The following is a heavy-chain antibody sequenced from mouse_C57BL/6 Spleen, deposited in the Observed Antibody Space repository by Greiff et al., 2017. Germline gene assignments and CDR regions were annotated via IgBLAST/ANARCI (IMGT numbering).Heavy chain of an antibody. D-gene: IGHD2-4*01. CDR3: ATIYYDYGYAMDY. CDR1: GYTFTTYP. V-gene: IGHV1-47*01. CDR2: FHPYNDDT. Sequence: VQLQQSGAELVKPGASVKMSCKASGYTFTTYPIEWMKQNHGKSLEWIGNFHPYNDDTKYNEKFKGKATLTVEKSSSTVYLELSRLTSDDSAVYYCATIYYDYGYAMDYWGQGTSVTVSS. J-gene: IGHJ4*01.